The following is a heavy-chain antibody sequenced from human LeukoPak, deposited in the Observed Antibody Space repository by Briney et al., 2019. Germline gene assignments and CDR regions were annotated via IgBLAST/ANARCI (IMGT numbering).Heavy chain of an antibody. CDR2: IYYSGST. D-gene: IGHD3-10*01. CDR1: GGSISSSSYY. CDR3: ARDHPEYYGSGSYYGYFDY. V-gene: IGHV4-39*07. J-gene: IGHJ4*02. Sequence: SETLSLTCTVSGGSISSSSYYWGWIRQPPGKGLEWIGSIYYSGSTYYNPSLKSRVTISVDTSKNQFSLKLSSVTAADTAVHYCARDHPEYYGSGSYYGYFDYWGQRTLVTVSS.